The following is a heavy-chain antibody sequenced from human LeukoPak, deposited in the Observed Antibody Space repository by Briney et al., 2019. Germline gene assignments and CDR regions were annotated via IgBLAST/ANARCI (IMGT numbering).Heavy chain of an antibody. CDR3: ANQNGYYYGSGRLIDY. CDR1: GFTFSSYA. J-gene: IGHJ4*02. CDR2: ISGSGGST. V-gene: IGHV3-23*01. Sequence: GGSLRLSCAASGFTFSSYAMSWVRQAPGKGLEWVSAISGSGGSTYYADSVKGRFTLSRDNSKNTLYLQMNSLRAEDTAVYYCANQNGYYYGSGRLIDYWGQGTLVTVSS. D-gene: IGHD3-10*01.